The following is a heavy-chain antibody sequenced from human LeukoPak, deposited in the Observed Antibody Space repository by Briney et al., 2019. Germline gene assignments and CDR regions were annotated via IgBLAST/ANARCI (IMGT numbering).Heavy chain of an antibody. CDR1: GGSISSYY. D-gene: IGHD2-8*02. CDR3: ARDLVLSVSEYYFDY. J-gene: IGHJ4*02. V-gene: IGHV4-4*07. CDR2: IYTSGST. Sequence: PSETLSLTCTVSGGSISSYYWSWIRQSAGKGLEWIGRIYTSGSTNYNPSLKGRVTMSVDTSKNQFSLKLSSVTAADTAVYYCARDLVLSVSEYYFDYWGQGTLVTVSS.